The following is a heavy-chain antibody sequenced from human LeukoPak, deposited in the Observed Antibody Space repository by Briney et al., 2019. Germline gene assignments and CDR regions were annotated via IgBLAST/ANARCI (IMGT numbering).Heavy chain of an antibody. V-gene: IGHV3-11*01. Sequence: GGSLRLSCAASGFTFSDYYMSWIRQAPGKGLEWVSYISSSGSTIYYADSVNGRFTISRDNAKNSLYLQMNSLRAEDTAVYYCAGPRSSGYETQYYYCGMDVWGKGTTVTVSS. CDR1: GFTFSDYY. D-gene: IGHD5-12*01. CDR3: AGPRSSGYETQYYYCGMDV. CDR2: ISSSGSTI. J-gene: IGHJ6*04.